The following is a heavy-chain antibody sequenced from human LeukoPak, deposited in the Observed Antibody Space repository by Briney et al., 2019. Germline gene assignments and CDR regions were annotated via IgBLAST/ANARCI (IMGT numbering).Heavy chain of an antibody. CDR1: GFTFSRYD. J-gene: IGHJ2*01. D-gene: IGHD4-17*01. CDR3: ARTTVTTGPYWYFDL. V-gene: IGHV3-13*01. Sequence: GGSLRLSCAASGFTFSRYDMHWVRQAAGKGLEWVSAITIAGDTYYPGSVKGRFTISRENAKNSLYLQMNSLRAGDTAVYYCARTTVTTGPYWYFDLWGRGTLVAVSS. CDR2: ITIAGDT.